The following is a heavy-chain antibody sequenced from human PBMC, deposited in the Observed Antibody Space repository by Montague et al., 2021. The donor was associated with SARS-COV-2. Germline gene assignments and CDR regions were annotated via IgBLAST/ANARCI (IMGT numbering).Heavy chain of an antibody. D-gene: IGHD3-22*01. J-gene: IGHJ4*02. CDR2: IKQSGST. CDR1: GGSFGDDH. Sequence: SETLSLTCGVYGGSFGDDHWSWIRQPPGKGLEWIGDIKQSGSTNYNPSLKSRVTISVDTSKNQFSLKLTSVTAADTAVYFCARGHLSVSMIVVVFTSASYYFDHGGQGAPVTVSS. CDR3: ARGHLSVSMIVVVFTSASYYFDH. V-gene: IGHV4-34*01.